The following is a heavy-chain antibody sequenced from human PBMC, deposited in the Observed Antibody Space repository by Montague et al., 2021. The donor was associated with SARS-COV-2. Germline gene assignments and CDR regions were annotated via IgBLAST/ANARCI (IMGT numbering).Heavy chain of an antibody. Sequence: SLRLSCAASGFTFSSYGMNWVRQAPGKGLEWVSAISTTGANTYYAGSVKGRFTISRDNPKNTLYLQLSSLRDEDTAVYYCAKEGVVVGADGFDYWGQGTMVIASS. D-gene: IGHD3-22*01. V-gene: IGHV3-23*01. CDR3: AKEGVVVGADGFDY. CDR2: ISTTGANT. J-gene: IGHJ3*01. CDR1: GFTFSSYG.